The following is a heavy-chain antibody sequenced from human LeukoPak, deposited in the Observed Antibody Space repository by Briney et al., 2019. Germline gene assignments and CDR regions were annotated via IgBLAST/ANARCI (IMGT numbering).Heavy chain of an antibody. CDR1: GYTFISYG. Sequence: ASVKVSCKASGYTFISYGIAWVRQAPGQGLEWMGWVSPYSQNTNYIEKIQGRVTMTTDTSANTAYMELRSLRSDDTAVYYCARDRDSSGWPYYYGMDVWGQGTTVTVSS. V-gene: IGHV1-18*01. D-gene: IGHD6-19*01. CDR2: VSPYSQNT. CDR3: ARDRDSSGWPYYYGMDV. J-gene: IGHJ6*02.